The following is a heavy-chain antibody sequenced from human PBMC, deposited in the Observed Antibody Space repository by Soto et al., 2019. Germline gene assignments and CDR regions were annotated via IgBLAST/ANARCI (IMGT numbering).Heavy chain of an antibody. CDR2: INPNSGCT. Sequence: ASGKVSCKASGYNVTSYGMNWVLQAPGQRLEWMGWINPNSGCTNYAQKFQGSATMIRDTSISTAYMELGRLRSDDTAVYYCARRECGGGSCYSTINWFDPWGQGTLVTVSS. D-gene: IGHD2-15*01. CDR1: GYNVTSYG. CDR3: ARRECGGGSCYSTINWFDP. V-gene: IGHV1-2*02. J-gene: IGHJ5*02.